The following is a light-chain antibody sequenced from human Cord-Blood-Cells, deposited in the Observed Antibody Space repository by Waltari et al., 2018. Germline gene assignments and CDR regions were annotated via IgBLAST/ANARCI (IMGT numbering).Light chain of an antibody. V-gene: IGLV2-14*01. J-gene: IGLJ1*01. CDR1: SRDVGGYNY. CDR3: SSYTSSSTYV. Sequence: QSALTQSASVSGSPGQSITISFPGTSRDVGGYNYVSWYQQHPGKAPKLMIYEVSNRPSGVSNRFSGSKSGNTASLTISGLQAEDEADYYCSSYTSSSTYVFGTGTKVTVL. CDR2: EVS.